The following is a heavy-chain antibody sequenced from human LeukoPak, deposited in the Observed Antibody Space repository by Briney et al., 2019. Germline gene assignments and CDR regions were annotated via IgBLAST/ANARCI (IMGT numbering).Heavy chain of an antibody. D-gene: IGHD6-13*01. V-gene: IGHV4-59*08. CDR1: GGSISSYY. Sequence: SETLSLTCTVSGGSISSYYWSWIRQPPGKGLEWIGYIYYSGSTNYNPSLKSRVTISVDTSKNQFSLKLSSVTAADTAVYYCARMGIAAAATISAFDIWGQGTMATVSS. CDR2: IYYSGST. J-gene: IGHJ3*02. CDR3: ARMGIAAAATISAFDI.